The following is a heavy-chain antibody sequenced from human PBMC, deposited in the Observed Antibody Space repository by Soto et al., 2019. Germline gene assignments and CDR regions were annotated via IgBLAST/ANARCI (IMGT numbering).Heavy chain of an antibody. D-gene: IGHD2-2*01. CDR1: GFSFRSYA. CDR3: GRARLDTPALEY. J-gene: IGHJ4*02. CDR2: MSYDGSDK. Sequence: QVQLVESGGGVVQPGRSLRLSCAASGFSFRSYAMHWVRQAPGKGLEWVAVMSYDGSDKDYADSVKGRFTISRDNSKNTLYLQMSSLRAEDTGVYYGGRARLDTPALEYWGQGTLVTVSS. V-gene: IGHV3-30-3*01.